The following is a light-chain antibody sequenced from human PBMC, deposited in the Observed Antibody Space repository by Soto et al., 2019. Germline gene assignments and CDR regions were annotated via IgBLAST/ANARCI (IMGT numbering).Light chain of an antibody. CDR2: GAS. J-gene: IGKJ4*01. CDR3: QQYSQWPLT. Sequence: EIVMTQSPDTLSVSPGERATLSCRASEGVTNNLAWYQRKPGQAPRLFIYGASTRATDVPVRFSGRGSGTEFTLTISSPPPEDSAVYYCQQYSQWPLTFGGGTKVEIK. CDR1: EGVTNN. V-gene: IGKV3-15*01.